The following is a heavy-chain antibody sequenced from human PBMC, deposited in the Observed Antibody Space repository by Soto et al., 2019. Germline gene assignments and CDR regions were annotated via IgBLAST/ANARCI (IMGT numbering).Heavy chain of an antibody. CDR2: IYDSGST. V-gene: IGHV4-59*01. CDR1: GDSINSYS. J-gene: IGHJ5*02. CDR3: AREAGVRSPFDP. Sequence: QVQLQESGPGLVKPSETLSLTCTVSGDSINSYSWTWIRQPPGKGLEWIGYIYDSGSTNYNPSLKSRVTISVDTSKNQFSLKLTSVTAADTAMYYCAREAGVRSPFDPWCQGTLVTVSS. D-gene: IGHD4-17*01.